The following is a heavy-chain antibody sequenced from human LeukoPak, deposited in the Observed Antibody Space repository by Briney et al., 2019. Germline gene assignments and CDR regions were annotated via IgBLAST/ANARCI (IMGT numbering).Heavy chain of an antibody. CDR2: IIPIFGTA. CDR1: GYTFTGYY. Sequence: SVKVSCKASGYTFTGYYMHWVRQAPGQGLEWMGGIIPIFGTANYAQKFQGRVTITADESTSTAYMELSSLRSEDTAVYYCARAVRWDMVRGVNFDYWGQGTLVTVSS. CDR3: ARAVRWDMVRGVNFDY. V-gene: IGHV1-69*13. J-gene: IGHJ4*02. D-gene: IGHD3-10*01.